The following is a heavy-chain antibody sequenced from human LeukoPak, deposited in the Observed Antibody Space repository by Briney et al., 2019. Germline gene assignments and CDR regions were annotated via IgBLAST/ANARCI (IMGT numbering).Heavy chain of an antibody. CDR2: INPNSGGT. CDR1: GCTFTGYY. D-gene: IGHD1-1*01. Sequence: ASVKVSCKASGCTFTGYYMHWVRQAPGQGLEWMGWINPNSGGTNYAQKFQGRVTMTRDTSISTAYMELSRLRSDDTAVYYCARDRNWKDGGWFDPWGQGTLVTVSS. V-gene: IGHV1-2*02. CDR3: ARDRNWKDGGWFDP. J-gene: IGHJ5*02.